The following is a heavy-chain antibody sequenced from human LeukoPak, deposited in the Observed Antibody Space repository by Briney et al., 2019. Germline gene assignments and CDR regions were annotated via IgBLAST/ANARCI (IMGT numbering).Heavy chain of an antibody. CDR3: AKDYGYSSSWYDY. D-gene: IGHD6-13*01. CDR1: GFTVDDYG. J-gene: IGHJ4*02. V-gene: IGHV3-9*01. CDR2: IRLDSASV. Sequence: QPGGSLRLSCEASGFTVDDYGMHWVRQAPGEGLEWVSTIRLDSASVGHVACVEGRFTISRDNTKKTLYLQMNSLRPEDAALYYCAKDYGYSSSWYDYWGQGTLVTVSS.